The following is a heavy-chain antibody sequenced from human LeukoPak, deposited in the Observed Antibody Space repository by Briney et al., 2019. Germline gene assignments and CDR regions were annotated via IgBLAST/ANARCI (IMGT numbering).Heavy chain of an antibody. CDR2: ISSSSSYI. Sequence: PGGSLRLSXAASGFTFSSYSMNWVRQAPGKGLEWVSSISSSSSYIYYADSVKGRFTISRDNAKNSLYLQMNSLRAEDTAVYYCASHSYDFWSGYYNSYWGQGTLVTVSS. V-gene: IGHV3-21*01. D-gene: IGHD3-3*01. CDR3: ASHSYDFWSGYYNSY. CDR1: GFTFSSYS. J-gene: IGHJ4*02.